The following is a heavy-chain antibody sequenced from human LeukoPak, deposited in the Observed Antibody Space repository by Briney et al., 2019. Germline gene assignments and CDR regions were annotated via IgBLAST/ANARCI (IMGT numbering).Heavy chain of an antibody. CDR2: ISSSSAI. D-gene: IGHD1-26*01. Sequence: LSGGCLRLSCVASGFTFSDYSMNWVRQAPGKGPEWVSHISSSSAISYADSAKGRFTISRDNAKNSLFLQMDSLRADDTAVYYCASRVGALDYWGQGTLVTVSS. V-gene: IGHV3-48*01. CDR1: GFTFSDYS. CDR3: ASRVGALDY. J-gene: IGHJ4*02.